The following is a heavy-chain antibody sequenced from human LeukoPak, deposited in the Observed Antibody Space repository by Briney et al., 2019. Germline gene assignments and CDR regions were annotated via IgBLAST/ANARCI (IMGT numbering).Heavy chain of an antibody. Sequence: GGSLRLSCAASGFTVSSNYMSWARQAPGKGLEWVSVLYSGGSTYYVDSVKGRFTISRDNSKNTLYLQMNSLRAEDTAVYYCAKGGLRRAFDIWGQGTMVTVSS. CDR3: AKGGLRRAFDI. J-gene: IGHJ3*02. CDR1: GFTVSSNY. V-gene: IGHV3-66*01. D-gene: IGHD3/OR15-3a*01. CDR2: LYSGGST.